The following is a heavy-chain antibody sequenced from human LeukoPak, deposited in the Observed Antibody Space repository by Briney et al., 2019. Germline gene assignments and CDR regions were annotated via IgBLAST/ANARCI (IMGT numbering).Heavy chain of an antibody. Sequence: GGSLRLSCAASGFTFSSYSMNWVRQAPGKGLEWVSYISSSSSTIYYADSVKGRFTISRDNAKNSLYLQMNSLRAEDTAVYYCARDGGPSYYDFWSGYLSRSGWFDPWGQGTLVTVSS. CDR3: ARDGGPSYYDFWSGYLSRSGWFDP. V-gene: IGHV3-48*04. D-gene: IGHD3-3*01. CDR1: GFTFSSYS. CDR2: ISSSSSTI. J-gene: IGHJ5*02.